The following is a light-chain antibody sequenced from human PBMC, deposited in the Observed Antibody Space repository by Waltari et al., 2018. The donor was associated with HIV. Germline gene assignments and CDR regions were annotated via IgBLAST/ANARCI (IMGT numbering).Light chain of an antibody. CDR2: EFP. CDR3: SSYTSSNTWV. V-gene: IGLV2-18*02. Sequence: QSALTQPPSVSGSPGQSVAISCTGTSSDLGTYNRVSWYQQPPGTAPNLMIYEFPNRPSGVPYRFSGSKSGNTASLTISGLQAEDEGDYYCSSYTSSNTWVFGGGTKLTVL. J-gene: IGLJ3*02. CDR1: SSDLGTYNR.